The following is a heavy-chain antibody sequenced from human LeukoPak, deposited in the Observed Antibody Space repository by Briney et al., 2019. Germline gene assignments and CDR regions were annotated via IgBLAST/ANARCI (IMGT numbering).Heavy chain of an antibody. CDR2: IYYSGST. CDR1: GGSISSSSYY. V-gene: IGHV4-39*07. D-gene: IGHD6-19*01. J-gene: IGHJ4*02. CDR3: ASIGGWEKIDY. Sequence: SETLSLTCTVSGGSISSSSYYWGWIRQPPGTGLEWIGSIYYSGSTYYNPSLKSRVTISVDTSKNQFSLKLSSVTAADTAVYYCASIGGWEKIDYWGQGTLVTVSS.